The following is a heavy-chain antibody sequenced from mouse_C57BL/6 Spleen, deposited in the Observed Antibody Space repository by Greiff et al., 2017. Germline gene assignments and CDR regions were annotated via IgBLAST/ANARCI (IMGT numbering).Heavy chain of an antibody. V-gene: IGHV1-59*01. Sequence: QVQLQQPGAELVRPGTSVKLSCKASGYTFTSYWMHWVKQRPGQGLEWIGVIDPSDSYTNYNQKFKGKATLTVDTSSSTAYMQLSSLTSEDSAVYYCARSAYYSNSIYYFDYWGQGTTLTVSS. CDR1: GYTFTSYW. D-gene: IGHD2-5*01. CDR3: ARSAYYSNSIYYFDY. J-gene: IGHJ2*01. CDR2: IDPSDSYT.